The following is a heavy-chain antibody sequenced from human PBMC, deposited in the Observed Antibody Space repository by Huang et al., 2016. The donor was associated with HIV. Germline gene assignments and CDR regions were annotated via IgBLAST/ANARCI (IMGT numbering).Heavy chain of an antibody. Sequence: EVQLVDSGGGLVKPGGSLRLSCADSGFSLDSFNMFWVRQPPGKGLQWVAFISPSSSFIEYADSVKGRFSISRDNAKNSLYRQMNSLRGEDTAVYYCVKDRGQQLSPFDSWGQGTLVTVSS. V-gene: IGHV3-21*05. CDR3: VKDRGQQLSPFDS. D-gene: IGHD6-13*01. CDR2: ISPSSSFI. J-gene: IGHJ4*02. CDR1: GFSLDSFN.